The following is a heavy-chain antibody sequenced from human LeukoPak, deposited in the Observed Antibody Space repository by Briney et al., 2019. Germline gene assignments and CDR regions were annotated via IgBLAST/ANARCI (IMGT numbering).Heavy chain of an antibody. CDR1: GFTFSSYE. CDR2: ISSSGSTI. CDR3: ARAGSTRIVGDNGFDY. J-gene: IGHJ4*02. D-gene: IGHD3-22*01. V-gene: IGHV3-48*03. Sequence: GGSLRLSCAASGFTFSSYEMNWVRQAPGKGLEWVSYISSSGSTIYYADSVKGRFTISRDNAKNSLYLQMNSLRAEDTAVYYCARAGSTRIVGDNGFDYWGQGTLVTVSS.